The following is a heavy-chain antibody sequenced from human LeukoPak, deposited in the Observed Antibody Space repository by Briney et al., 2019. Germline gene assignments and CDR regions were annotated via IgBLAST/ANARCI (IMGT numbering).Heavy chain of an antibody. CDR3: ARLRDGYNYGFDY. J-gene: IGHJ4*02. Sequence: GASVKVSCKASGYTFTGYYMHWVRQAPGQGLEWMGWMNPNSGGTNYAQKFQGRVTMTRDTSISTAYMEMSRLRSDDTAVYYCARLRDGYNYGFDYWGQGTLVTVSS. CDR2: MNPNSGGT. CDR1: GYTFTGYY. V-gene: IGHV1-2*02. D-gene: IGHD5-24*01.